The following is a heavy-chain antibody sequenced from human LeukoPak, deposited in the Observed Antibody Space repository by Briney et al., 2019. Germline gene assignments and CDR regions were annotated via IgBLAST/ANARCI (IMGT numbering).Heavy chain of an antibody. V-gene: IGHV3-53*01. CDR1: GFTVSSNY. D-gene: IGHD5-12*01. CDR2: IYSGGST. CDR3: ARGRYSGYEGFDY. J-gene: IGHJ4*02. Sequence: GSLRLSCAASGFTVSSNYMSWVRQAPGKGLEWVSVIYSGGSTYYADSVKGRFTISRDNSKNTLYLQMNSLRAEDTAVYYCARGRYSGYEGFDYWGQGTLVTVSS.